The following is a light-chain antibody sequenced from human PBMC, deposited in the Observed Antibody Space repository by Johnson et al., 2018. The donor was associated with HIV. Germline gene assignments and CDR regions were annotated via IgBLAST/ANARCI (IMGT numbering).Light chain of an antibody. CDR3: GTWDSSLSACV. J-gene: IGLJ1*01. V-gene: IGLV1-51*01. CDR1: SSNIGNNY. Sequence: QSVLTQPPSVSAAPGQKVTISCSGSSSNIGNNYVSWYQQLPGTAPKLLIYDNNKRPSGIPDRFSGSKSGTSATLGITGLQTGEEADYYCGTWDSSLSACVFVPGTKVTVL. CDR2: DNN.